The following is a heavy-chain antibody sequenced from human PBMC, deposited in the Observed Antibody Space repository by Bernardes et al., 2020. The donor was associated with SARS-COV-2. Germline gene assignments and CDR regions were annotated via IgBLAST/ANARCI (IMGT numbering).Heavy chain of an antibody. D-gene: IGHD3-9*01. CDR2: IYPGDSDT. CDR1: GYNFNTYW. V-gene: IGHV5-51*01. CDR3: ARSVYDWFLGRGGYYGY. Sequence: GESLKISCKGSGYNFNTYWIGWVRQMPGKGLEWMGIIYPGDSDTRYSPSFQGQVTISVDKSISTAYLQWRSLTASDTAIYYCARSVYDWFLGRGGYYGYWGQGTVVSVSS. J-gene: IGHJ4*02.